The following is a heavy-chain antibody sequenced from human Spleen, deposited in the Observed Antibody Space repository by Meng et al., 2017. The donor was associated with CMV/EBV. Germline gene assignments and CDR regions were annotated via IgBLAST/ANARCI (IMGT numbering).Heavy chain of an antibody. Sequence: SLKISCVASGFTFNDYAMHWVRQAPGKGLEWVSGMNWNSDSINYVDSVKGRFTISRDNAKNSLYLQMNSLRAEDTAVYYCARGRPAAARYYTMDVWGQGTTVTVSS. CDR2: MNWNSDSI. CDR3: ARGRPAAARYYTMDV. J-gene: IGHJ6*02. CDR1: GFTFNDYA. V-gene: IGHV3-9*01. D-gene: IGHD2-2*01.